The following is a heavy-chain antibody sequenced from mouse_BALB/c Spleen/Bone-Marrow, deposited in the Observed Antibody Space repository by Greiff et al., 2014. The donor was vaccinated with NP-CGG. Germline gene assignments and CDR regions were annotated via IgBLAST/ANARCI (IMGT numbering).Heavy chain of an antibody. CDR1: GFTFTDYY. V-gene: IGHV7-3*02. CDR3: ARDNYYGYHWYFDV. J-gene: IGHJ1*01. Sequence: VQLKESGGGLVQPGGSLRLSCATSGFTFTDYYMSWVRQPPGKALEWVGFIRNKANGYTTEYSASVKGRFTISRDNSQSILYLQMNTLRAEDSATYYCARDNYYGYHWYFDVWGAGTTVTVSS. CDR2: IRNKANGYTT. D-gene: IGHD1-2*01.